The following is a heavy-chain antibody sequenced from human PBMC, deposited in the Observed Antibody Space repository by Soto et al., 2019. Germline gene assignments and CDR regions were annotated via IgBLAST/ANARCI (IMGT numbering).Heavy chain of an antibody. CDR3: ARHYYYYYMDV. V-gene: IGHV4-59*08. J-gene: IGHJ6*03. Sequence: SETLSLTCTVSGGSISRYYWSWIRQPPGKGLQWIGYIYYSGSTNYNPSLKSRVTISVDTSKNQFSLKLSSVTAADTAVYYCARHYYYYYMDVWGKGTTVTVSS. CDR1: GGSISRYY. CDR2: IYYSGST.